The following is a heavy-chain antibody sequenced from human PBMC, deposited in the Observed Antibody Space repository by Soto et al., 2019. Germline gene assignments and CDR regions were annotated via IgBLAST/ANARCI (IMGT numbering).Heavy chain of an antibody. CDR1: SESRSLYY. J-gene: IGHJ6*02. V-gene: IGHV4-59*01. CDR3: ARGNGKQLGSLARRYYYYKMEV. CDR2: IYYSGIA. D-gene: IGHD1-1*01. Sequence: LXLTCRVSSESRSLYYWTWIRQPPGEGLQYIGYIYYSGIANYNPSLKSRVTISVDTSKNQFSLKVKSVTAADTAVYYCARGNGKQLGSLARRYYYYKMEVWSQGTTVTV.